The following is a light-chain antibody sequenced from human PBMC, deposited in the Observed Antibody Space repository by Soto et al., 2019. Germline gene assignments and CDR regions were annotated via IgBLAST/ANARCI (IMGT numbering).Light chain of an antibody. CDR3: ASYAGSRTYV. CDR2: EVT. Sequence: QSVVTQPASVSGSPGQSVTISCSGSDIGNYNLVSWYQHLPGRAPKLLIFEVTMRPSGISDRISGSKSASTASLTISGLQAEDEGDYYCASYAGSRTYVFGSGTKLTVL. J-gene: IGLJ1*01. CDR1: SDIGNYNL. V-gene: IGLV2-23*02.